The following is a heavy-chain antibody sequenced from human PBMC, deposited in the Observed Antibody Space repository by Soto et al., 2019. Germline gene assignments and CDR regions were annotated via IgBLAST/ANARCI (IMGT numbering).Heavy chain of an antibody. CDR3: ARWAVKGVDAFDI. V-gene: IGHV3-53*04. J-gene: IGHJ3*02. D-gene: IGHD3-16*01. CDR2: IYSGGST. CDR1: GFTVSSNY. Sequence: EVQLVESGGGLVQPGGSLRLSCAASGFTVSSNYMSWVRQAPGKGLEWVSAIYSGGSTYYADSVKGRFTISRHNSKNMLYLQMNSLRAEDTAVYYCARWAVKGVDAFDIWGQGTMVTVSS.